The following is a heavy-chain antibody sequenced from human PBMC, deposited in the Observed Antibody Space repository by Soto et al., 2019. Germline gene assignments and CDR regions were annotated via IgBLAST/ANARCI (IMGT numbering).Heavy chain of an antibody. J-gene: IGHJ4*02. CDR2: ISAYSGKT. V-gene: IGHV1-18*01. D-gene: IGHD3-16*01. CDR1: GYTFTTYG. CDR3: ARDPYLGDHQY. Sequence: QVKLGQSGGEVKKPGASVKVSCKTSGYTFTTYGISWVREAPGQGLEWVGWISAYSGKTHYAQKFQGKVTMTTDTSTNTAYLELRSLRSDDTAVYYCARDPYLGDHQYWGQGTLVTVSS.